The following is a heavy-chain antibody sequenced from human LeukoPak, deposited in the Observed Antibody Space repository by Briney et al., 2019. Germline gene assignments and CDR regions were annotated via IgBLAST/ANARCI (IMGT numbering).Heavy chain of an antibody. J-gene: IGHJ4*02. Sequence: SGGSLRLSCAVSGFTFSRYGMHWVRQAPGKGPEWVALISYDGGNKDYVDSVKGRFTVSRDNSRNTLYLQLNSLRPEDTAVYYCAKDRSTYNVLTGYQDYWGQGTLDTVSS. CDR3: AKDRSTYNVLTGYQDY. CDR1: GFTFSRYG. CDR2: ISYDGGNK. V-gene: IGHV3-30*18. D-gene: IGHD3-9*01.